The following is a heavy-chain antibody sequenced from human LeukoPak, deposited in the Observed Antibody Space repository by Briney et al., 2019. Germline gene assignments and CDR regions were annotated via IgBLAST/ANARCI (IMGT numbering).Heavy chain of an antibody. CDR2: LSASGTTI. J-gene: IGHJ4*02. D-gene: IGHD1-7*01. CDR3: ARGPGTGHYFDS. V-gene: IGHV3-48*03. Sequence: GGSLRLSCAASGFTFSSYPINWVRQAPGKGLEWISYLSASGTTIYYADSVKGRFSISRDNAKNLLYLQMNSLRADDTAVYYCARGPGTGHYFDSWGQGTLVTASS. CDR1: GFTFSSYP.